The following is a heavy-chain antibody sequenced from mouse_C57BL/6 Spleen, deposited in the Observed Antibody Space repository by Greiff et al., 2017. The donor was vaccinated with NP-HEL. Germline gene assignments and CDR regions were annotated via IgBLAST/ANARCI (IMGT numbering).Heavy chain of an antibody. J-gene: IGHJ4*01. D-gene: IGHD2-14*01. CDR3: ARLVRVRDAMDY. CDR2: ISSGSSTI. CDR1: GFTFSDYG. V-gene: IGHV5-17*01. Sequence: EVKLQESGGGLVKPGGSLKLSCAASGFTFSDYGMHWVRQAPEKGLEWVAYISSGSSTIYYADTVKGRFTISRDNAKNTLFLQMTSLRSEDTAMYYCARLVRVRDAMDYWGQGTSVTVSS.